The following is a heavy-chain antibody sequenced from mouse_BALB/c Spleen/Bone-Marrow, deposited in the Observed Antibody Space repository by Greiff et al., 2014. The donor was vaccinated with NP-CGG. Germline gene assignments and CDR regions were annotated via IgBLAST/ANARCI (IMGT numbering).Heavy chain of an antibody. CDR1: GYSFTSYW. CDR3: TRGGLSYAMDY. J-gene: IGHJ4*01. Sequence: EVKLVESGTVLTRPGASVEMSCKASGYSFTSYWMHWVKQRPGQGLEWIGAIYPGNSDTSYNQKFKGKAKLTAVTSASTAYMELSSLTNEDSAVYYCTRGGLSYAMDYWGQGTSVTVSS. CDR2: IYPGNSDT. D-gene: IGHD1-1*02. V-gene: IGHV1-5*01.